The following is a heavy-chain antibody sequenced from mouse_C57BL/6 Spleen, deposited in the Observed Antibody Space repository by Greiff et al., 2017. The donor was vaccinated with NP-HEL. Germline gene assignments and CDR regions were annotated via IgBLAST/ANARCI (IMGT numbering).Heavy chain of an antibody. V-gene: IGHV1-39*01. CDR1: GYSFTDYN. Sequence: EVKLQQSGPELVKPGASVKISCKASGYSFTDYNMNWVKQSNGKSLEWIGVINPNYGTTSYNQKFKGKATLTVDQSSSTAYMQLNSLTSEDSAVYYCARSSSITTDWYFDVWGTGTTVTVSS. CDR2: INPNYGTT. CDR3: ARSSSITTDWYFDV. J-gene: IGHJ1*03. D-gene: IGHD1-1*01.